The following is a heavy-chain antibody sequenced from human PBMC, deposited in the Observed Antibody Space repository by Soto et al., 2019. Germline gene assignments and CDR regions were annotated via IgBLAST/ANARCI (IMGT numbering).Heavy chain of an antibody. CDR1: GGTFSSYA. CDR3: ARVYTVTTPYYYYYYGMDV. Sequence: QVQLVQSGAEVKKPGSSVKVSCKASGGTFSSYAISWVRQAPGQGLEWMGGIIPIFGTANYAQKFQGRVTITADESTSTAHMELSSLRSEDTAVYYCARVYTVTTPYYYYYYGMDVWGQGTTVTVSS. V-gene: IGHV1-69*01. D-gene: IGHD4-17*01. J-gene: IGHJ6*02. CDR2: IIPIFGTA.